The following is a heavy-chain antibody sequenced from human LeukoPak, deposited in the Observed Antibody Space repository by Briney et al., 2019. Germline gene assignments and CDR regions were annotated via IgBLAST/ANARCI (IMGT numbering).Heavy chain of an antibody. V-gene: IGHV3-21*01. D-gene: IGHD6-19*01. CDR2: ISTSSSYI. CDR3: ARQQWLDGAYYFDY. J-gene: IGHJ4*02. CDR1: GFTFSSYW. Sequence: PGGSLRLSCAASGFTFSSYWMHWVRHAPGKGLEWVSSISTSSSYIYYADSVKGRFTVSRDNAKKSLFLQMNSLRDEDTAVYYCARQQWLDGAYYFDYWGQGTLVTVSS.